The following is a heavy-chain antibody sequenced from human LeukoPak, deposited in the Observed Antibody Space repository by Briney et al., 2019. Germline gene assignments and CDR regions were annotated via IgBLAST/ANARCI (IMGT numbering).Heavy chain of an antibody. CDR3: ARDALYYGLTLSGAFDI. CDR1: GFTFSSYG. D-gene: IGHD4-17*01. Sequence: GGSLRLSCAASGFTFSSYGMSWVRQAPGKGLEWVSAISGSGGSTYYADSVKGRFTISRDNSKNTLYLQMNSLRAEDAALYYCARDALYYGLTLSGAFDIWGQGTMVTVSS. CDR2: ISGSGGST. V-gene: IGHV3-23*01. J-gene: IGHJ3*02.